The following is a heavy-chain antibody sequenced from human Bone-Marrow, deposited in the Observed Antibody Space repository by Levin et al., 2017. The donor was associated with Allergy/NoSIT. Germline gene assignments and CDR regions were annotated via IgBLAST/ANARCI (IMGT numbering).Heavy chain of an antibody. V-gene: IGHV3-30-3*01. CDR1: GFTFSSYA. Sequence: GGSLRLSCAASGFTFSSYAMHWVRQAPGKGLEWVAVISYDGSNKYYADSVKGRFTISRDNSKNTLYLQMNSLRAEDTAVYYCARGSWGGATTHWGQGTLVTVSS. J-gene: IGHJ4*02. CDR2: ISYDGSNK. D-gene: IGHD1-26*01. CDR3: ARGSWGGATTH.